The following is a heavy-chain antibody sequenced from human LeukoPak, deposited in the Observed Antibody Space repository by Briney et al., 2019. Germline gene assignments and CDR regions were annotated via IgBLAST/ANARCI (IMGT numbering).Heavy chain of an antibody. Sequence: GGSLRLSCAASGFTFSSYSMNWVRQAPGKGLEWVSYISSSSSTIYYADSVKGRFTISRDSSKNTLFLQMNRLRPEDAAVYYCAKAPVTTCRGAFCYPFDYWGLGTLVTVSS. CDR2: ISSSSSTI. J-gene: IGHJ4*02. V-gene: IGHV3-48*01. CDR3: AKAPVTTCRGAFCYPFDY. CDR1: GFTFSSYS. D-gene: IGHD2-15*01.